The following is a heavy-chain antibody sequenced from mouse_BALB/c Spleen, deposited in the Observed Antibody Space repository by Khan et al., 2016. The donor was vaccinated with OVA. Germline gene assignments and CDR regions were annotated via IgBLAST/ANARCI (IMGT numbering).Heavy chain of an antibody. CDR3: ARDSYGYMGYFDY. CDR2: ISSGSNTT. CDR1: GFTFSSFG. D-gene: IGHD1-2*01. J-gene: IGHJ2*01. V-gene: IGHV5-17*02. Sequence: EVELVESGGGLVQPGGSRKLSCAASGFTFSSFGMHWVRQAPEKGLEWVAYISSGSNTTYYAATLKGRFTISRDNPKDTLFLQMTSLLSEDTAMYYCARDSYGYMGYFDYWGQGTTLTVSS.